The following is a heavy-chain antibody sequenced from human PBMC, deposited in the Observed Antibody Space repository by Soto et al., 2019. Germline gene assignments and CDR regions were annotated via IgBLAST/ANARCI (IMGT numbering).Heavy chain of an antibody. J-gene: IGHJ4*02. Sequence: QLQLQESGSGLVKPSQTLSLTCAVSGGSISSGGYSWSWIRQPPGKGLEWIGYIYHSGSTYYNPSLKSRVTISVDRSKNQCSLKRSSVTAADTAVYYCASGPIGDYTDGFDYWGQGTLVTVPS. CDR3: ASGPIGDYTDGFDY. V-gene: IGHV4-30-2*01. CDR2: IYHSGST. D-gene: IGHD4-17*01. CDR1: GGSISSGGYS.